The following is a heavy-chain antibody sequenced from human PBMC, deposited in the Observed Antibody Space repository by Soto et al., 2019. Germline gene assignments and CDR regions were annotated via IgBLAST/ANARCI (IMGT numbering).Heavy chain of an antibody. Sequence: EVQLVESGGGLVQPGGSLRLSCAASGFTVSSNYMSWVRQAPGKGLAWVSVIYSGGSTYYADSVKGRFTISRDNSKNTLYLQMNSLRAEDTAVYYCARLPYSGYEGNFDYWGQGTLVTVSS. J-gene: IGHJ4*02. D-gene: IGHD5-12*01. CDR3: ARLPYSGYEGNFDY. CDR1: GFTVSSNY. V-gene: IGHV3-66*04. CDR2: IYSGGST.